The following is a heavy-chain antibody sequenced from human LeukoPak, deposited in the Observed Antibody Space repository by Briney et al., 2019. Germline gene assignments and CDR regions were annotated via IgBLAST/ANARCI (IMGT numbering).Heavy chain of an antibody. J-gene: IGHJ4*02. D-gene: IGHD3-10*01. CDR2: IKSKTDGGTT. CDR1: GFTFSNAW. V-gene: IGHV3-15*01. CDR3: TTKLMMLVTMARGVDFDY. Sequence: PGGSLRLSCAASGFTFSNAWMSWVRQAPGKGLEWVGRIKSKTDGGTTDYAAPVKGRFTISRDDSKNTLYLQMNSLKTEDTAVYYCTTKLMMLVTMARGVDFDYWGQGTLVTVSS.